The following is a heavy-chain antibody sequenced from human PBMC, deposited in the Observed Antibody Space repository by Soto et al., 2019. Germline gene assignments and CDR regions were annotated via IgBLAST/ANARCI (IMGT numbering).Heavy chain of an antibody. Sequence: QVQLQESGPGLVKPSQTLSLTCTVSGGSISSGDYKWSWIRQPPGKGLEWIGYIYYSGYNYNNPSLKXXVTMSVDTSKNLFSLKLSSVTAADTAVYYCARSDNYVPFEYWGQGTLVTVSS. CDR2: IYYSGYN. J-gene: IGHJ4*02. D-gene: IGHD4-4*01. CDR1: GGSISSGDYK. CDR3: ARSDNYVPFEY. V-gene: IGHV4-30-4*01.